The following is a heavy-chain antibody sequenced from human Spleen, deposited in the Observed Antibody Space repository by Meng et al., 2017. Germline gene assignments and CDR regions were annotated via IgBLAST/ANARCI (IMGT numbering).Heavy chain of an antibody. V-gene: IGHV4-34*01. J-gene: IGHJ4*02. CDR1: GGSFSDYY. CDR2: INHSGST. CDR3: ARGPTTMAHDFDY. D-gene: IGHD4-11*01. Sequence: QGLLQQGGAGLLKPSETLSPTCVVSGGSFSDYYWSWIRQPPGKGLEWIGEINHSGSTNYNPSLESRATISVDTSQNNLSLKLSSVTAADSAVYYCARGPTTMAHDFDYWGQGTLVTVSS.